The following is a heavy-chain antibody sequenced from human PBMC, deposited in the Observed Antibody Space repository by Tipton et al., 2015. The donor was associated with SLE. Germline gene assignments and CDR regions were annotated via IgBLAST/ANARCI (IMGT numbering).Heavy chain of an antibody. J-gene: IGHJ4*02. V-gene: IGHV3-74*01. CDR2: IDSDGSGT. Sequence: SLRLSCAASGFTFSRYWMHWVRQAPGKGLVWVSHIDSDGSGTSFADSVKGRFSISRDNAKNTLYLQMNSLRAEGTAVYYCARGGTYNDFDYWGQGTLVTVSS. D-gene: IGHD5-24*01. CDR3: ARGGTYNDFDY. CDR1: GFTFSRYW.